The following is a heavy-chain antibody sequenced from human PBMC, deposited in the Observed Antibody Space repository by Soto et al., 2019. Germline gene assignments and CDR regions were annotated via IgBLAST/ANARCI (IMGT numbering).Heavy chain of an antibody. CDR3: ARVGYCTNGVCYTDYYYGMDV. CDR2: INPSGGST. CDR1: GYTFINYY. Sequence: QVQLVQSGAEVKKPGASVKVSCKASGYTFINYYIHWVRQAPGQGLEWMGMINPSGGSTSYAQKFQGRVTMTSDTSTRTVYMELSSLRSEDTAVYYCARVGYCTNGVCYTDYYYGMDVWGQGTTVTVSS. V-gene: IGHV1-46*01. J-gene: IGHJ6*02. D-gene: IGHD2-8*01.